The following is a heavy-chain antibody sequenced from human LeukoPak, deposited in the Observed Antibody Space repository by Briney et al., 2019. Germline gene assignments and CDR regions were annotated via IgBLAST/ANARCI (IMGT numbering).Heavy chain of an antibody. V-gene: IGHV3-21*01. CDR1: GFTFSSYA. D-gene: IGHD1-1*01. J-gene: IGHJ4*02. CDR2: ISSSSSYI. Sequence: PGGSLRLSCAASGFTFSSYAMSWVRQAPGKGLEWVSSISSSSSYIYYADSVKGRFTISRDNAKNSLYLQMNSLRAEDTAVYYCARSPSWSEPIDYWGQGTLVTASS. CDR3: ARSPSWSEPIDY.